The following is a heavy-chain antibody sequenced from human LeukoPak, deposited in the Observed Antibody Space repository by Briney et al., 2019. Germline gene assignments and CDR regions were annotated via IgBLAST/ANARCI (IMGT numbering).Heavy chain of an antibody. D-gene: IGHD3-10*01. Sequence: ASVKVSCKASGYTFTGYYMHWVRQAPGQGLEWMGWINPNSGGTNYAQKFQGRVTMTRDTSISTAYMELSRLRSDDTAVYYCARVLDYYGSGSYLTYYYYMDVWGKGTTVTISS. CDR1: GYTFTGYY. CDR3: ARVLDYYGSGSYLTYYYYMDV. V-gene: IGHV1-2*02. CDR2: INPNSGGT. J-gene: IGHJ6*03.